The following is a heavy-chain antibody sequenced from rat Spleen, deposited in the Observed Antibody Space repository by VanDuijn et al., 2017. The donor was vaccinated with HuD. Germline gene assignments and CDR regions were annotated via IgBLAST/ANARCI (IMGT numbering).Heavy chain of an antibody. CDR3: TTDRTGALMDA. D-gene: IGHD5-1*01. J-gene: IGHJ4*01. CDR2: ISYDGGSI. V-gene: IGHV5-20*01. CDR1: GFTFSAYY. Sequence: EVQLVESDGGLVQPGRSLKLSCAASGFTFSAYYMAWVRQAPTKGLEWVAYISYDGGSIYYRDSVKGRFTISRDNAKSTLYLQMDSLRSEDTATYYCTTDRTGALMDAWGQGASVTVSS.